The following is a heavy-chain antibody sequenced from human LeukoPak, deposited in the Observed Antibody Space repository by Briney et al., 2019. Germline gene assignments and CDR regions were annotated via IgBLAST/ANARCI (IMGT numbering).Heavy chain of an antibody. CDR3: AIVVLN. J-gene: IGHJ4*02. D-gene: IGHD2-15*01. CDR1: GFNFSNYV. CDR2: ISYDGSNK. V-gene: IGHV3-30-3*01. Sequence: QTGGSLRLSCAASGFNFSNYVMHWVRQAPGKGLEWVAVISYDGSNKYYADSVKGRFTISRDNSKNTLYLQMNSLRAEDTAVYYCAIVVLNWGQGTLVTVSS.